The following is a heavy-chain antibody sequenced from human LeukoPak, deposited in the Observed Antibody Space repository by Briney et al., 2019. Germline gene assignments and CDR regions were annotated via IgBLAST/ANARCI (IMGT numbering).Heavy chain of an antibody. D-gene: IGHD3-9*01. CDR3: ARDGGHYDILTGYFDTGNHFDY. Sequence: GGSLRLSCAASGFTFSSYGMHWARQAPGKGLEWGAVIWYDGSNKYYADSVKGRFTISRDNSKNTLYLQMNSLRAEDTAVYYCARDGGHYDILTGYFDTGNHFDYWGQGTLVAVSS. J-gene: IGHJ4*02. V-gene: IGHV3-33*01. CDR1: GFTFSSYG. CDR2: IWYDGSNK.